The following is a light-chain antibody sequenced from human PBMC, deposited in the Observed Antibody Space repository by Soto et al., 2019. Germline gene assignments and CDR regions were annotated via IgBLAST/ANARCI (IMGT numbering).Light chain of an antibody. CDR2: GAS. J-gene: IGKJ2*01. CDR1: QNMNTY. CDR3: KQSYSFFS. Sequence: DIQMTQSPSSLSASLGDRVTITCRAGQNMNTYFNWYQQKPGKAPKLMIDGASSLHSGVPSRFSGSGSGTDVTLTMSSLQPEDFATYDGKQSYSFFSFGQGPKWEI. V-gene: IGKV1-39*01.